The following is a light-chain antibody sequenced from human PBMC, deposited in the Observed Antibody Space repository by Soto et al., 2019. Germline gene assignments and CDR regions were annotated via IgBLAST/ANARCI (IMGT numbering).Light chain of an antibody. CDR3: QQYGSSPA. V-gene: IGKV3-20*01. J-gene: IGKJ1*01. CDR2: GAS. Sequence: EIVLTQSPGTLSLSPGERATLSCRASQSVSSSYLAWCQQKPGQAPRFLIYGASSRATGIPDRFSGSGSGTDFTLTISRLEPEDFAVYYCQQYGSSPAFGQGTKVDIK. CDR1: QSVSSSY.